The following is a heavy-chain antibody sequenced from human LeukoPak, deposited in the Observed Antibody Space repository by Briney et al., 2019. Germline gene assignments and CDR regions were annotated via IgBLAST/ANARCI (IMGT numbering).Heavy chain of an antibody. D-gene: IGHD1-26*01. Sequence: SETLSLTCTVSGGSISSYYWSWIRQPPGKGLEWIGYIYYSGSTNYNPSLKSRVTISVDTSKNQISLKLSSVTAADTAVYYCARALALGQLLFDYWGQGTLVTVSS. CDR2: IYYSGST. CDR1: GGSISSYY. J-gene: IGHJ4*02. CDR3: ARALALGQLLFDY. V-gene: IGHV4-59*01.